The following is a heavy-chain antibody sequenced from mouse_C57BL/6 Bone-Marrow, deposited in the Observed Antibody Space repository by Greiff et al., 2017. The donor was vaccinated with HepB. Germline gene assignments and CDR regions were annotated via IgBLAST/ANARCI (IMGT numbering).Heavy chain of an antibody. CDR3: ASEWLVY. Sequence: VQLQESGAELAKPGASVKLSCKASGYTFTSYWMHWVKQRPGQGLEWIGYINPSSGYTKYNQKFKDKATLTADKSSIAAYMQLSSLTYEDSEVYYCASEWLVYWGESTTQAVSS. D-gene: IGHD1-3*01. J-gene: IGHJ2*01. V-gene: IGHV1-7*01. CDR1: GYTFTSYW. CDR2: INPSSGYT.